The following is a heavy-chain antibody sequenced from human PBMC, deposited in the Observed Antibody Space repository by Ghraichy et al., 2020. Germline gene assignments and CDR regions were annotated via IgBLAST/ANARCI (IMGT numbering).Heavy chain of an antibody. D-gene: IGHD2-2*01. J-gene: IGHJ6*02. Sequence: SETLPLTCAVYGGSFSGYYWSWIRQPPGKGLEWIGEINHSGSTNYNPSLKSRVTISVDTSKNQFSLKLSSVTAADTAVYYCARWRVVPAATLYYYYGMDVWGQGTTVTVSS. CDR3: ARWRVVPAATLYYYYGMDV. V-gene: IGHV4-34*01. CDR2: INHSGST. CDR1: GGSFSGYY.